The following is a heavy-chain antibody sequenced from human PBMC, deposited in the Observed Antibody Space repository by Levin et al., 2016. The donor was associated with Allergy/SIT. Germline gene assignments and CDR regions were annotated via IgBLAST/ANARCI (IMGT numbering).Heavy chain of an antibody. V-gene: IGHV3-21*01. CDR3: ASEGLLLRWYFDL. J-gene: IGHJ2*01. CDR1: GFTFSDYT. Sequence: SCAASGFTFSDYTMNWVRQAPGKGLEWVSSISSRSSYIYYADSVKGRFTISRDNAKNSLYLQVNSLRAEDTAVYYCASEGLLLRWYFDLWGRGTLVTVSS. D-gene: IGHD3-22*01. CDR2: ISSRSSYI.